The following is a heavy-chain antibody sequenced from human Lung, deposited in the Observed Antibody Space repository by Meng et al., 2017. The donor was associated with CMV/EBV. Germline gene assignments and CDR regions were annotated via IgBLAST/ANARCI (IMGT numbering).Heavy chain of an antibody. V-gene: IGHV1-3*01. Sequence: IHWGRKAPRQRLEWMGGINAGNSNKKYSENFQGRVTITSDTSASTAYMQLSSLRSEDTAVYYCARTMTLDNNWSEPEPASYFDLWGRGTLVTVSS. J-gene: IGHJ2*01. CDR3: ARTMTLDNNWSEPEPASYFDL. D-gene: IGHD1-1*01. CDR2: INAGNSNK.